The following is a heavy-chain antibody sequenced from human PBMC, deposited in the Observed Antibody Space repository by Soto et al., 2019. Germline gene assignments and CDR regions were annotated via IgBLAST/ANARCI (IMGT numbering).Heavy chain of an antibody. V-gene: IGHV1-69*13. CDR2: IVPIYRTA. CDR1: GGTFSSYR. Sequence: SVKVSCKASGGTFSSYRINWVRQAPGQGLEWVGGIVPIYRTADYAQKFQGRVTITADESARTSYMEPRSLKSQDTAVYYCVRDSGAKLSSSWGQGTLVTVSS. J-gene: IGHJ4*02. D-gene: IGHD6-13*01. CDR3: VRDSGAKLSSS.